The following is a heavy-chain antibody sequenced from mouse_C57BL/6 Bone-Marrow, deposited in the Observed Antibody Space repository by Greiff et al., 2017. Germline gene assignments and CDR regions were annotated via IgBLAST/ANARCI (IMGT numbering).Heavy chain of an antibody. J-gene: IGHJ2*01. CDR2: ISSGGSYT. Sequence: EVKLEESGGDLVKPGGSLKLSCAASGFTFSSYGMSWVRQTPDKRLEWVATISSGGSYTYYPDSVKGRFTISRDNAKNTLYLQMSSLKSEDTAMYYCARELPLDYWGQGTTLTVSS. CDR1: GFTFSSYG. V-gene: IGHV5-6*02. CDR3: ARELPLDY. D-gene: IGHD1-3*01.